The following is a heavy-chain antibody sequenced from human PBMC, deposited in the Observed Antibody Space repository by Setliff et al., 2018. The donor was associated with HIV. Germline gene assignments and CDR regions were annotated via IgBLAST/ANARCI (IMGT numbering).Heavy chain of an antibody. J-gene: IGHJ6*03. CDR1: GDSISSSSYY. CDR2: IYYSGST. Sequence: PSETLSLTCTVSGDSISSSSYYWGWIRQPPGKGLEWIGSIYYSGSTYYNPSLESRLTISIDTSKNQFSLNLSSVTAADTAVYYCARHAAFYYYSYMDVWGKGTTVTVSS. V-gene: IGHV4-39*01. CDR3: ARHAAFYYYSYMDV.